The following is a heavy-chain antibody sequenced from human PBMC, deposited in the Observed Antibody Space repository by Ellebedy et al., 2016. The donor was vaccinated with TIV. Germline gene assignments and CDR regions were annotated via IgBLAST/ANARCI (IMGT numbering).Heavy chain of an antibody. J-gene: IGHJ2*01. Sequence: GGSLRLSCKGSGYSFTSYWISWVRQMPGKGLEWMGRIDPSDSYTNYSPSFQGHVTISADKSISTAYLQWSSLKASDTAMYYCARLPSYSSSRARIYWYFDLWGRGTLVTVSS. D-gene: IGHD6-13*01. V-gene: IGHV5-10-1*01. CDR2: IDPSDSYT. CDR3: ARLPSYSSSRARIYWYFDL. CDR1: GYSFTSYW.